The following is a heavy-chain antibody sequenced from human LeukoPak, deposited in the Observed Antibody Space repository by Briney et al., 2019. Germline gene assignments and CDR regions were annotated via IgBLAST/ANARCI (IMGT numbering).Heavy chain of an antibody. CDR2: INPNSGGT. CDR3: ARDNVLRFLEWLPYKEFDY. Sequence: ASVKVSCKASGYTFTGYYMHWERQAPGQGLEWMGWINPNSGGTNYAQKFQGRVTMTRDTSISTAYMELSRLRSDDTAVYYCARDNVLRFLEWLPYKEFDYWGQGTLVTVSS. CDR1: GYTFTGYY. D-gene: IGHD3-3*01. V-gene: IGHV1-2*02. J-gene: IGHJ4*02.